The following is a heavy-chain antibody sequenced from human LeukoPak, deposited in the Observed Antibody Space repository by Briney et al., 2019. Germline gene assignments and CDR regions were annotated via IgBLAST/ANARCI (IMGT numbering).Heavy chain of an antibody. J-gene: IGHJ4*02. CDR2: ISSSSSYI. CDR3: ARDQIAAASY. D-gene: IGHD6-13*01. CDR1: GFTFSSYS. V-gene: IGHV3-21*01. Sequence: GGSLRLSCAASGFTFSSYSINWVRQAPGKGLEWVSSISSSSSYIYYADSVKGRFTISRDNAKNSLYLQMNSLRAEDTAVYYCARDQIAAASYWGQGTLVTVSS.